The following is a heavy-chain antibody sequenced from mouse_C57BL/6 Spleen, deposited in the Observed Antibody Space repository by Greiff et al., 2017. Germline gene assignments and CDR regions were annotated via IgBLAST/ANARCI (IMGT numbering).Heavy chain of an antibody. CDR2: ISSGSSTI. J-gene: IGHJ3*01. CDR1: GFTFSDYG. CDR3: ARSYGSRRAWFAY. V-gene: IGHV5-17*01. Sequence: EVNVVESGGGLVKPGGSLKLSCAASGFTFSDYGMHWVRQAPEKGLEWVAYISSGSSTIYYADTVKGRFTIARDNAKNTLFLQMTSLRSEDTAMYYCARSYGSRRAWFAYWGQGTLVTVSA. D-gene: IGHD1-1*01.